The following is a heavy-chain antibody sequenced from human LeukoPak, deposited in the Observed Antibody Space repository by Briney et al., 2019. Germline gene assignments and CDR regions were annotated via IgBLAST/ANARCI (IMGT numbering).Heavy chain of an antibody. CDR1: GFTFTTYA. CDR3: AKDLALAGTGGGFDV. D-gene: IGHD6-19*01. Sequence: GGSVRLSCAASGFTFTTYAINWVRQAPGKGLEWVSGISGGGDKAFYADSVNGRFTISRDNSKNTVSLQMSSLRAEDTALYHCAKDLALAGTGGGFDVWGQGTRVAVSS. V-gene: IGHV3-23*01. J-gene: IGHJ3*01. CDR2: ISGGGDKA.